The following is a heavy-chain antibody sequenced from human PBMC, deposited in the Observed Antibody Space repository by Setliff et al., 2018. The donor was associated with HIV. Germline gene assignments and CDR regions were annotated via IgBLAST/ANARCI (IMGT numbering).Heavy chain of an antibody. V-gene: IGHV4-38-2*01. CDR2: FYHSGST. D-gene: IGHD2-15*01. CDR1: GYSISSGYY. CDR3: ARMGIVVVVAAPNWYFDL. Sequence: SETLSLTCAVSGYSISSGYYWGWIRQPPGKGLEWIGSFYHSGSTYYNPSLKSRVTISVDTSKNQFSLKLSSVTAADTAVYYCARMGIVVVVAAPNWYFDLWGRGTLVTVSS. J-gene: IGHJ2*01.